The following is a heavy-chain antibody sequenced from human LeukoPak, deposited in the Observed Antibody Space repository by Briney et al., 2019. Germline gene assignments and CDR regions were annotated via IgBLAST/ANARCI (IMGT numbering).Heavy chain of an antibody. CDR3: ARDHSGSYLPL. J-gene: IGHJ4*02. CDR1: GGSISSSSYY. V-gene: IGHV4-39*07. Sequence: PSETVSLTCTVSGGSISSSSYYWGWIRQPPGKGLEWIGSIYYSGSTYYNPSLKSRVTISVDTSKNQFSLKLSSVTAADTAVYYCARDHSGSYLPLWGQGTLVTVSS. D-gene: IGHD1-26*01. CDR2: IYYSGST.